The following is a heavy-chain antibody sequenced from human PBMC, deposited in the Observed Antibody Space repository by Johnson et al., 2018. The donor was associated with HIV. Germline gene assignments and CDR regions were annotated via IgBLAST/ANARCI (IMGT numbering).Heavy chain of an antibody. Sequence: QVQLVESGGGVVQPGRSLRLSCSASGFTFSNYGMQWVRQAPGKGLEWVAVISYDGDNEYSADSVEGRFAISRDNSKNTLYLQMNSRRDEDTAVYYWARLPGYSSGWTLGAFDIWGQGTMVTVSS. V-gene: IGHV3-30*03. D-gene: IGHD6-19*01. CDR2: ISYDGDNE. CDR1: GFTFSNYG. CDR3: ARLPGYSSGWTLGAFDI. J-gene: IGHJ3*02.